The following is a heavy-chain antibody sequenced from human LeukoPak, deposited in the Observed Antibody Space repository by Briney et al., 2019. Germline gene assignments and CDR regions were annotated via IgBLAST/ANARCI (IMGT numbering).Heavy chain of an antibody. CDR3: ATDLKGSGWYAY. Sequence: ASVKVSSKVSGYTLTELSMHWVRQAPGKGLEWMGGFDPEDGETIYAQKFQGRVTMTEDTSTDTAYMELSSLRSEDTAVYYCATDLKGSGWYAYWGQGTLVTVSS. J-gene: IGHJ4*02. D-gene: IGHD6-19*01. CDR2: FDPEDGET. CDR1: GYTLTELS. V-gene: IGHV1-24*01.